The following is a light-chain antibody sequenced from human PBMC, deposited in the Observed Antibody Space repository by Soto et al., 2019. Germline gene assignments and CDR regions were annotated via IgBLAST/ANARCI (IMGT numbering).Light chain of an antibody. CDR1: NSNIGNNY. CDR3: ETWDTSLSAGRV. V-gene: IGLV1-51*02. Sequence: QSVLTQPPSVSAAPGQTVTISCSGSNSNIGNNYVSWYQHLPGAAPKLLIYETNRRPAGIPDRFSGSKSGTSATLAITGLQTADEADYYCETWDTSLSAGRVFGPGTKLTVL. J-gene: IGLJ1*01. CDR2: ETN.